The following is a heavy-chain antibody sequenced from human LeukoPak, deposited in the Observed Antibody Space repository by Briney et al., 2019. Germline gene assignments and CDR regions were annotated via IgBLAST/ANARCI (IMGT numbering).Heavy chain of an antibody. J-gene: IGHJ3*02. CDR3: ARELVPAAIPGEDAFDI. Sequence: GGSLRLSCAASGFMFSSYWMYWVRHAPGKGLVWVSRINTDGSSTNYADSVKGRFTISRDNAKNTLYLQMNSLRAEDTAVYYCARELVPAAIPGEDAFDIWGQGTMVTVSS. V-gene: IGHV3-74*01. CDR1: GFMFSSYW. CDR2: INTDGSST. D-gene: IGHD2-2*01.